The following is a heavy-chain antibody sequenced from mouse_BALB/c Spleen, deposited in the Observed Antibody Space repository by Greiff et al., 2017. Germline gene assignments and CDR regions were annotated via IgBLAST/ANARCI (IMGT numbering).Heavy chain of an antibody. V-gene: IGHV14-3*02. D-gene: IGHD2-13*01. Sequence: EVQLQQSGAELVKPGASVKLSCTASGFNIKDTYMHWVKQRPEQGLEWIGRIDPANGNTKYDPKFQGKATITADTSSNTAYLQLSSLTSEDTAVYYCARSGGYDDYAYAMDYWGQGTSVTVSS. CDR3: ARSGGYDDYAYAMDY. J-gene: IGHJ4*01. CDR2: IDPANGNT. CDR1: GFNIKDTY.